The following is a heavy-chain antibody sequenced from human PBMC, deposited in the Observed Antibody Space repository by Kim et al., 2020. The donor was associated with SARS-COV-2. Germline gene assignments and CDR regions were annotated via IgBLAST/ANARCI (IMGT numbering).Heavy chain of an antibody. CDR1: GFTFSNYA. J-gene: IGHJ4*02. CDR3: AKEGGRGCSSTSCPPTFDY. Sequence: GGSLRLSCAASGFTFSNYAMSWVRQAPGEGLEWVSVIYSGGSSTYYADSVKGRFTISRDDSKNTLYLQMNSLRAEDTAVYYCAKEGGRGCSSTSCPPTFDYWGQGTLVTVSS. D-gene: IGHD2-2*01. CDR2: IYSGGSST. V-gene: IGHV3-23*03.